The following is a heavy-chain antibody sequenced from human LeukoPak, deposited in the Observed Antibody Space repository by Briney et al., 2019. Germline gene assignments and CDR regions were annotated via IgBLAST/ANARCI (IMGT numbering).Heavy chain of an antibody. CDR2: TYYRSKWYN. Sequence: SQTLSLTCAISGDSVSSNSATWNWMRQSPSRGLEWLGRTYYRSKWYNEYGASVRSRISVNPDTAKNQYSLQLESLTPEDTAVYYCARRGATLHFDYWGQGTLVTVSS. V-gene: IGHV6-1*01. CDR3: ARRGATLHFDY. J-gene: IGHJ4*02. CDR1: GDSVSSNSAT.